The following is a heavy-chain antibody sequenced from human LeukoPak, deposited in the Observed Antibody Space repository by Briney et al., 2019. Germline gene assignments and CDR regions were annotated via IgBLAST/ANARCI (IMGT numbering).Heavy chain of an antibody. Sequence: ASVKVSCKASGYTFTDYYIHWVRQAPGQGLEWMGWINPNSGGTNYAQKFQGRVAMTRDTSISIAYMELSRLRSDDTAVYYCARDALPSSPYYSDYWGQGTLVTVSS. V-gene: IGHV1-2*02. CDR3: ARDALPSSPYYSDY. CDR1: GYTFTDYY. J-gene: IGHJ4*02. CDR2: INPNSGGT. D-gene: IGHD1-26*01.